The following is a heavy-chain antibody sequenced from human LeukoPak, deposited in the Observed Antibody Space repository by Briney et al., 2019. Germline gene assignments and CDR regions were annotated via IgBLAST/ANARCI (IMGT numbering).Heavy chain of an antibody. V-gene: IGHV3-9*01. Sequence: GRSLRLSCVGSGFAFHNYAMHWVRQPPGKGLEWVSGINWNSDTKAYADSVKGRFTISRDRARNSLYLQMDSLRPEYTTLYYCAQDNGGEGVCFCGMDVWGQGPSVTVSS. D-gene: IGHD2-21*01. CDR1: GFAFHNYA. CDR3: AQDNGGEGVCFCGMDV. CDR2: INWNSDTK. J-gene: IGHJ6*01.